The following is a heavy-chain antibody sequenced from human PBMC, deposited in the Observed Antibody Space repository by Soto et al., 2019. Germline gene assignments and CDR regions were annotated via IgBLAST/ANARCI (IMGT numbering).Heavy chain of an antibody. CDR1: GYTFTAYS. Sequence: QVQLVQSGAEVKKPGASVKVSCKASGYTFTAYSLHWVRQAPGQGLEWMGWFNPNSGDTIYPQRFQGRVTLTRDTSIATAYMEVYSLTSDDTAVYYCAREASAVISLDYWGQGTLVTVSS. CDR2: FNPNSGDT. J-gene: IGHJ4*02. D-gene: IGHD6-19*01. V-gene: IGHV1-2*02. CDR3: AREASAVISLDY.